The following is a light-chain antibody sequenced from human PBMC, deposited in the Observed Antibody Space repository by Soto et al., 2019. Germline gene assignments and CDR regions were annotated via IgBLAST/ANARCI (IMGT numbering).Light chain of an antibody. Sequence: QSVLTQPPSVSGAPGKRVTISCTGRSSNIGAGYDVHWYQQLPGRAPKLLIYGNTNRPSGVPDRFSGSKSGTSASLAITGLQAEDEADYYCLSFDSSLSVVFGGGTKPTVL. CDR2: GNT. J-gene: IGLJ2*01. CDR3: LSFDSSLSVV. V-gene: IGLV1-40*01. CDR1: SSNIGAGYD.